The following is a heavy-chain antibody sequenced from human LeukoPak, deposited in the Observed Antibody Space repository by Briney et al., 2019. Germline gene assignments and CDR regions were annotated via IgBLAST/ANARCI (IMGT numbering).Heavy chain of an antibody. CDR2: IYYSGST. V-gene: IGHV4-59*01. Sequence: KASETLSLTCTVSGVSISSYYGSWVRQPPGKGLEWLGYIYYSGSTNYNPSLKSRVTISVDTSKNQFSLKLSSVTAADTAVYYCARAGSGYPYYFDYWGQGTLVTVSS. D-gene: IGHD3-22*01. CDR1: GVSISSYY. J-gene: IGHJ4*02. CDR3: ARAGSGYPYYFDY.